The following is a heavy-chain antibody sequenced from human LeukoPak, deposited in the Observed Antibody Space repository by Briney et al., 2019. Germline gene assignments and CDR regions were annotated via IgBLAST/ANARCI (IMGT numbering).Heavy chain of an antibody. CDR3: ARESQEKYYFDY. Sequence: SQTLSLTCTVSGGSISSYYWSWIRQPPGKGLEWIGYIYYSGSTNYNPSLKSRVTISVDTSKNQFSLKLSSVTAADTAVYYCARESQEKYYFDYWGQGTLVTVSS. D-gene: IGHD5-24*01. J-gene: IGHJ4*02. V-gene: IGHV4-59*12. CDR2: IYYSGST. CDR1: GGSISSYY.